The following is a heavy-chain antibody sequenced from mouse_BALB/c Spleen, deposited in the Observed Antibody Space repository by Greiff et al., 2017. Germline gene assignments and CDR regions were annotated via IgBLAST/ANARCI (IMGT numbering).Heavy chain of an antibody. D-gene: IGHD2-2*01. CDR2: ISNGGGST. J-gene: IGHJ1*01. CDR1: GFTFSSYT. Sequence: EVKVVESGGGLVQPGGSLKLSCAASGFTFSSYTMSWVRQTPEKRLEWVAYISNGGGSTYYPDTVKGRFTISRDNAKNTLYLQMSSLKSEDTAMYYCARRLRWYFDVWGAGTTVTVSS. V-gene: IGHV5-12-2*01. CDR3: ARRLRWYFDV.